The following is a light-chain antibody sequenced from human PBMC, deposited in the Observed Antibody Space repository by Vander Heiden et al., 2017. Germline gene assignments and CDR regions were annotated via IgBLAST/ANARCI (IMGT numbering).Light chain of an antibody. J-gene: IGLJ1*01. V-gene: IGLV3-21*02. CDR3: QVWDSSSDHPYV. CDR1: NIGCKS. CDR2: DDS. Sequence: SYVLTQPPSVSVAPGQTARSTCGGNNIGCKSVHWYQQKPGQAPVLVVYDDSDRPSVIPELFSGSNSGNTATLTISRVEAGDEADYYCQVWDSSSDHPYVFGTGTKVTVL.